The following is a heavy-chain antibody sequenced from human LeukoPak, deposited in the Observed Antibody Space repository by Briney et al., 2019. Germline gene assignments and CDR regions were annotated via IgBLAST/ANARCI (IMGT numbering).Heavy chain of an antibody. J-gene: IGHJ4*02. V-gene: IGHV3-23*01. Sequence: GGSLRLSCAASGFTFSSYAMSWVRQAPGKGLEWVSTISGSGGGTYYGDSVKGRFTISRDNSKNTLYLQMNSLSSDTAVYYCARGTPNGSGSYYSQFDYWGQGTLVTVSS. D-gene: IGHD3-10*01. CDR3: ARGTPNGSGSYYSQFDY. CDR1: GFTFSSYA. CDR2: ISGSGGGT.